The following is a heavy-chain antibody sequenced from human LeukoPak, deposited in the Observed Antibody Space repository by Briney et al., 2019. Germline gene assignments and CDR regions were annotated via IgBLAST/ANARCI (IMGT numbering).Heavy chain of an antibody. J-gene: IGHJ3*02. D-gene: IGHD4-11*01. Sequence: SETLSLTCTVSGGSISSYYWSWIRQPPGEGLEWIGYIYYSGSTNYNPSLKSRVTISVDTSKNQFSLKLSSVTAADTAVYYCARDLQEGSTGAFDIWGQGTMVTVSS. CDR3: ARDLQEGSTGAFDI. V-gene: IGHV4-59*01. CDR2: IYYSGST. CDR1: GGSISSYY.